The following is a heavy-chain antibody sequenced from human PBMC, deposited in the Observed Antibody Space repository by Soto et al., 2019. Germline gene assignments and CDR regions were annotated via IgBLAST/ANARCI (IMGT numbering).Heavy chain of an antibody. Sequence: VPLVESGGGLVPPRGSLRLSCAASGFTFSNYPMNWVRQAPGKGLEWLSYIGGSTGTIFYADSVKGRFTISRDNAKNSLYLQMNSLRAEDTAVYYCAREGLSSNWLNWFDPWGQGTLVTVSS. J-gene: IGHJ5*02. CDR1: GFTFSNYP. CDR3: AREGLSSNWLNWFDP. CDR2: IGGSTGTI. V-gene: IGHV3-48*01. D-gene: IGHD6-13*01.